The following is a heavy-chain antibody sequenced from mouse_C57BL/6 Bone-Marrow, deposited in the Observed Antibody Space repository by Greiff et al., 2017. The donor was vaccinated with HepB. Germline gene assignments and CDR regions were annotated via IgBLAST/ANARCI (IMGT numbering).Heavy chain of an antibody. J-gene: IGHJ2*01. CDR3: ATFITTVVAVDY. V-gene: IGHV14-3*01. CDR1: GFNVKNTY. CDR2: IDPANGNT. Sequence: EVKLQQSVAELVRPGASVKLSCTASGFNVKNTYMHWVKQRPEQGLEWIGRIDPANGNTKYDPKFQGKATITEDTSSNTAYLQLSSLTSEDTAIYYCATFITTVVAVDYWCQGTALTVSS. D-gene: IGHD1-1*01.